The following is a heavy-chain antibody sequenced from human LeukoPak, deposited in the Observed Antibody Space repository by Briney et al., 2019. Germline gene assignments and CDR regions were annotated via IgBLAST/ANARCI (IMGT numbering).Heavy chain of an antibody. CDR3: AKDAPMVRGVIEWYYYGMDV. Sequence: QAGGSLRLSCAASGFTFSSYAMSWVRQAPGKGLEWVSAISGSGGSTYYADSVKGRFTISRDNSKNTLYLQMNSLRAEDTAVYYCAKDAPMVRGVIEWYYYGMDVWGQGTTVTVSS. D-gene: IGHD3-10*01. CDR1: GFTFSSYA. J-gene: IGHJ6*02. V-gene: IGHV3-23*01. CDR2: ISGSGGST.